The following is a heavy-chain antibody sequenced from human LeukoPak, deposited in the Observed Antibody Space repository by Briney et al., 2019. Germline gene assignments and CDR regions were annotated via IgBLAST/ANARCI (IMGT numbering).Heavy chain of an antibody. Sequence: ASVKVSCKASGYTFSAHHIHWVRQAPGQGLEWMGWIVPDGRDTKYAEKFQGRMTLTVDMSITTAYMELHSLTSDDTAVYYCSGRYGLGPVWGQGTLITASS. CDR1: GYTFSAHH. D-gene: IGHD5-18*01. CDR3: SGRYGLGPV. V-gene: IGHV1-2*02. J-gene: IGHJ4*02. CDR2: IVPDGRDT.